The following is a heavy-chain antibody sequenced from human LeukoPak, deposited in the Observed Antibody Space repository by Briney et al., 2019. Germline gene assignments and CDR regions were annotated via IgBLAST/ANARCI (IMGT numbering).Heavy chain of an antibody. J-gene: IGHJ4*02. CDR1: GYTFTGYY. V-gene: IGHV1-2*02. CDR3: ARDGDIVVVPAAIDY. Sequence: RASVTVSFKASGYTFTGYYMHWVRQAPGQGLEWMGWINPNSGGTNYAQKFQGRVTMTRDTSISTAYMELSRLRSDDTAVYYCARDGDIVVVPAAIDYWGQGTLVTVSS. D-gene: IGHD2-2*02. CDR2: INPNSGGT.